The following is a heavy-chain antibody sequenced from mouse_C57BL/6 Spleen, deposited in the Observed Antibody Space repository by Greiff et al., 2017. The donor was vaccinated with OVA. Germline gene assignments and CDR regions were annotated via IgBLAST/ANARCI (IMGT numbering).Heavy chain of an antibody. CDR1: GYTFTDYY. V-gene: IGHV1-26*01. CDR2: INPNNGGT. D-gene: IGHD1-1*01. CDR3: ARENYYGSNPYWYFDV. Sequence: VQLQQSGPELVKPGASVKISCKASGYTFTDYYMNWVKQSHGKSLEWIGDINPNNGGTSYNQKFKGKATLTVDKSSSTAYMELRSLTSEDSAVYYCARENYYGSNPYWYFDVWGTGTTVTVSS. J-gene: IGHJ1*03.